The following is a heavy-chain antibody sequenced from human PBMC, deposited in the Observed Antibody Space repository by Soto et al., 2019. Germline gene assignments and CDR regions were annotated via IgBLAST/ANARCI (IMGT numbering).Heavy chain of an antibody. Sequence: PGESLKISCKVSGYIFTTYWIGWVRQMPGKGLEWMGIIYPRDSDTRYSPSFQGQVTISADKSISTAYLQWSSLKASDTAMYYCARVGYSYVDYWGQGTLVTVSS. J-gene: IGHJ4*02. D-gene: IGHD5-18*01. CDR3: ARVGYSYVDY. CDR1: GYIFTTYW. CDR2: IYPRDSDT. V-gene: IGHV5-51*01.